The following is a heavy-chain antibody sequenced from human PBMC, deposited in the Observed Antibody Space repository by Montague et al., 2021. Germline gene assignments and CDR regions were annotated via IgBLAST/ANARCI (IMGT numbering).Heavy chain of an antibody. D-gene: IGHD1-26*01. Sequence: SLRLSCAASGFSFNVYGMHWVRQAPGKGLEWVAVVGHDGNYEKYADSVRGRFIVSRDNSRTTLYLQLNSLRAEDTAVYYCARDFCVGTYFDYLGQGTLVTVSS. CDR3: ARDFCVGTYFDY. J-gene: IGHJ4*02. V-gene: IGHV3-33*01. CDR1: GFSFNVYG. CDR2: VGHDGNYE.